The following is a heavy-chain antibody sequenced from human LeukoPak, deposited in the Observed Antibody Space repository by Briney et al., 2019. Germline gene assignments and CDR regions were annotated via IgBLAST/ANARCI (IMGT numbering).Heavy chain of an antibody. J-gene: IGHJ4*02. CDR3: ARDASGSSIGLIDF. Sequence: GGSLRLSCVASEFTLRSYSMHWVRQAPGKGLEWVSYISTSSTYIYYADSVMGRLTISRDNAKNSLYLHMSSLRAEDTAVYYCARDASGSSIGLIDFWGQGTLVTVSS. CDR2: ISTSSTYI. CDR1: EFTLRSYS. V-gene: IGHV3-21*01. D-gene: IGHD1-26*01.